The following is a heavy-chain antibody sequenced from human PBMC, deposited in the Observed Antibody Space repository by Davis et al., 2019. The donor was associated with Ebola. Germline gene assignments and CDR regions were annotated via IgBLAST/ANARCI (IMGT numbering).Heavy chain of an antibody. D-gene: IGHD6-25*01. CDR2: IRYDGSDK. J-gene: IGHJ5*02. CDR1: GFTFSGYG. Sequence: PGGSLRLSCAASGFTFSGYGMHWVRQAPGKGLEWVAFIRYDGSDKYYADSVKGRFTISRDNSKNTLYLQMNSLRAEDTAVYYCAKGAGKVPPAAGEFDPWGQGTLVTVSS. CDR3: AKGAGKVPPAAGEFDP. V-gene: IGHV3-30*02.